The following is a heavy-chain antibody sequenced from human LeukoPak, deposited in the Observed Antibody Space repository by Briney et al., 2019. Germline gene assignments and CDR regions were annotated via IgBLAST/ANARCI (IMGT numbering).Heavy chain of an antibody. V-gene: IGHV3-30*02. CDR1: GFTFSSYE. CDR2: IRYDGSNK. CDR3: ARDPNYGDYGRFDP. D-gene: IGHD4-17*01. Sequence: GGSLRLSCAASGFTFSSYEMNWVRQAPGKGLEWVAFIRYDGSNKYYADSVKGRFTISRDNSKNTLYLQMNSLRAEDTAVYYCARDPNYGDYGRFDPWGQGTLVTVSS. J-gene: IGHJ5*02.